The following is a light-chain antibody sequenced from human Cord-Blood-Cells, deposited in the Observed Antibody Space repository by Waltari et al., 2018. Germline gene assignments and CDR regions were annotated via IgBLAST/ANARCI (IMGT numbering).Light chain of an antibody. CDR1: QSVSSN. Sequence: EIVMTQSPATLSVSPGERAPLSCRASQSVSSNLAWYQQQPGQAPRLLIYGAPTRATGIAARFSGSGSGTEFTLTISSLQSEDFAVYYCQQYNNWPSIFTFGPGTKVDIK. J-gene: IGKJ3*01. CDR3: QQYNNWPSIFT. V-gene: IGKV3-15*01. CDR2: GAP.